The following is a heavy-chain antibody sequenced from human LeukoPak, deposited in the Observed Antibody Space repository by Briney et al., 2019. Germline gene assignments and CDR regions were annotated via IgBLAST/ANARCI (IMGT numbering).Heavy chain of an antibody. CDR2: ISAYNGNT. CDR3: ARAFPNDFWSGYLGYFDY. V-gene: IGHV1-18*01. J-gene: IGHJ4*02. Sequence: ASVTVSCKASGYTFTSYGISWVRQAPGQGLEWMGWISAYNGNTNYAQKLQGRVTMTTDTSTSTAYMELRSLRSDDTAVYYCARAFPNDFWSGYLGYFDYWGQGTLVTVSS. CDR1: GYTFTSYG. D-gene: IGHD3-3*01.